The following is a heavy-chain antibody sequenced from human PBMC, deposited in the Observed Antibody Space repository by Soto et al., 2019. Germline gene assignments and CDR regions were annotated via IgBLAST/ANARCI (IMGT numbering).Heavy chain of an antibody. CDR3: ARTPRNRYCSGGSCYSGFAY. J-gene: IGHJ4*02. CDR2: IIPIFGTA. Sequence: ELEWMGGIIPIFGTANYAQKFQGRVTITADESTSTAYMELSSLRSEDTAVYYCARTPRNRYCSGGSCYSGFAYWGQGTLVTVSS. D-gene: IGHD2-15*01. V-gene: IGHV1-69*01.